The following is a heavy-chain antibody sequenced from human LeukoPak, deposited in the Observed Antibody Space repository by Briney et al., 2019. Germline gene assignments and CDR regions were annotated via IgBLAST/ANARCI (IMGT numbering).Heavy chain of an antibody. CDR2: IWYDGSNK. Sequence: PGGSLRLSCAASGFTFSSYAMHWVRQAPGKGLEWVAVIWYDGSNKYYADSVKGRFTISRDNSKNTLYLQMNSLRAEDTAVYYCARDRSPLAAAGTAAWGSTGTFDYWGQGTLVTVSS. V-gene: IGHV3-33*08. CDR3: ARDRSPLAAAGTAAWGSTGTFDY. CDR1: GFTFSSYA. J-gene: IGHJ4*02. D-gene: IGHD6-13*01.